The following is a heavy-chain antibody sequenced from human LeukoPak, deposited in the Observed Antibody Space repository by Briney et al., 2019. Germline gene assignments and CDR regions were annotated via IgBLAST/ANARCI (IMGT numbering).Heavy chain of an antibody. D-gene: IGHD3-3*01. J-gene: IGHJ4*02. CDR2: IHYIGNT. Sequence: SETLSLTCTVSGDSISTSGYYWSWIRRHPGTGLEWIAYIHYIGNTYYNPSLESRVTMSVDTSSNQFSLNVASVTAADTAIYYCARVRDDYFFDYWGQGILVTVSS. V-gene: IGHV4-31*03. CDR1: GDSISTSGYY. CDR3: ARVRDDYFFDY.